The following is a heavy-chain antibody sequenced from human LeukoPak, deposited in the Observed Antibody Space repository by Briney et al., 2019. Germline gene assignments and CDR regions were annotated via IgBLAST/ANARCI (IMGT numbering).Heavy chain of an antibody. CDR3: TRVRLSADDY. J-gene: IGHJ4*02. V-gene: IGHV3-48*03. CDR1: GFTFSSYE. Sequence: GGSLRLSCAASGFTFSSYEMNWVRQAPGKGLEWVSYISSSGSTIYYADSVKGRFTISRDNAKNSPYLQMNSLRDEDTAVYYCTRVRLSADDYWGQGTLVTVSS. D-gene: IGHD6-25*01. CDR2: ISSSGSTI.